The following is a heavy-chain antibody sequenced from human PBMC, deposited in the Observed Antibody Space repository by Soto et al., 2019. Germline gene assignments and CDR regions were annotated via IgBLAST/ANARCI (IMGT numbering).Heavy chain of an antibody. CDR2: IYYSGST. J-gene: IGHJ2*01. Sequence: QLQLQESGPGLVKPSETLSLTCTVSGGSISSSSYYWGWIRQPPGKGLEWIGSIYYSGSTYYNPSLKSRVTISVDTSKNQFSLKLSSVTAADTAVYYCARRSPHVVVPAAMPGLFSPPDWYFDLWGRGTLVTVSS. CDR3: ARRSPHVVVPAAMPGLFSPPDWYFDL. D-gene: IGHD2-2*01. CDR1: GGSISSSSYY. V-gene: IGHV4-39*01.